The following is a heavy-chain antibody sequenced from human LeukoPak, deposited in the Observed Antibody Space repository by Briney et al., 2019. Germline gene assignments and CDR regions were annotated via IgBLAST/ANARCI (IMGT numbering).Heavy chain of an antibody. CDR2: ISGGGGIT. CDR1: GFTFSSYN. V-gene: IGHV3-23*01. CDR3: AKGGSTVTTEDVVDY. Sequence: GGSLRLSCAASGFTFSSYNMNWVRQAPGKGLEWVSVISGGGGITNYADSVKGRFTISRDNSNNTLSLQMNGLRVEDTAVYYCAKGGSTVTTEDVVDYWGQGTLVTVSS. D-gene: IGHD4-17*01. J-gene: IGHJ4*02.